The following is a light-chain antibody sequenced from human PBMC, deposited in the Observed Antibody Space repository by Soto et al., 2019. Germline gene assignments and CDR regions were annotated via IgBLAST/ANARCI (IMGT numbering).Light chain of an antibody. V-gene: IGLV2-23*02. CDR3: CSFADSRTWV. J-gene: IGLJ3*02. CDR1: SGDVGSHDR. Sequence: QSVLTQPASMFGSPGQSITISCTGTSGDVGSHDRVSWYQQYPGKAPKLMIYEVSERPSGVSDRFSGSKSANTASLAISGLRAEDEADYYCCSFADSRTWVFGGGTKLTVL. CDR2: EVS.